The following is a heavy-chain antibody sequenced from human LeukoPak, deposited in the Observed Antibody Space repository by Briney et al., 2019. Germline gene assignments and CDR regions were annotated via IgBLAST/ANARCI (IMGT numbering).Heavy chain of an antibody. CDR1: GGSISYKY. CDR2: IYYSGST. CDR3: ARGGGYYFDY. V-gene: IGHV4-59*12. D-gene: IGHD3-16*01. Sequence: PSETLSLTCTVSGGSISYKYWSWIRQPPGRGLEWIGYIYYSGSTNYNPSLKSRVTISVDTSKNQFSVKLSSVTAADTAVYYCARGGGYYFDYWGQGTLVTVSS. J-gene: IGHJ4*02.